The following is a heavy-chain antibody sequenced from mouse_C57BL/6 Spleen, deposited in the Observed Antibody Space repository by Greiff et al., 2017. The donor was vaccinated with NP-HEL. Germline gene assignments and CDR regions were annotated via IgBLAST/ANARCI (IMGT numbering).Heavy chain of an antibody. CDR2: INPSTGGT. Sequence: VQLQQSGPELVKPGASVKISCKASGYSFTGYYMNWVKQSPEESLEWIGEINPSTGGTTYNQKFKAKATLTVDKSSSTDYMQLKSLTSEDSAVDYCASSDYGSSPRFAYWGQGTLVTVSA. J-gene: IGHJ3*01. V-gene: IGHV1-42*01. D-gene: IGHD1-1*01. CDR3: ASSDYGSSPRFAY. CDR1: GYSFTGYY.